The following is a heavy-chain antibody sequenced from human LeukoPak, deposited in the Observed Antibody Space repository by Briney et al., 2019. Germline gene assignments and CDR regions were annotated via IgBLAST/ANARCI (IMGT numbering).Heavy chain of an antibody. V-gene: IGHV3-23*01. CDR2: ISGSGGST. J-gene: IGHJ4*02. CDR1: GFTFNSYG. CDR3: AKGDRSGYDYFDY. Sequence: GGSLRLSCAASGFTFNSYGMNWVRQAPGKGLEWVSLISGSGGSTYYTDSVKGRFTISRDNSENTVYLQMNSLRAEDTAVYYCAKGDRSGYDYFDYWGQGTLVTVSS. D-gene: IGHD3-22*01.